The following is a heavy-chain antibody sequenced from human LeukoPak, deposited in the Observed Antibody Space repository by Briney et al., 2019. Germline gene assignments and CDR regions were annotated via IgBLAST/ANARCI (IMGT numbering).Heavy chain of an antibody. J-gene: IGHJ4*02. D-gene: IGHD3-22*01. CDR2: INSDGRTT. CDR1: GFTFSNNW. Sequence: GGSLRLSCAASGFTFSNNWMHWVRQAPGKGLVWVSRINSDGRTTTYADSVKGRFTISRDNAKNTLYLQMDSLRAEDTAVYYCAMIKEGWGQGTLVTASS. V-gene: IGHV3-74*01. CDR3: AMIKEG.